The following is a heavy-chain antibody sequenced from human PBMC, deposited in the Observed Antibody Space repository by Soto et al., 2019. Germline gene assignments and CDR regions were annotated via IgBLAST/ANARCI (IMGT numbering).Heavy chain of an antibody. CDR3: QQNSAVTTFGFDY. CDR2: IYWDDDK. J-gene: IGHJ4*01. CDR1: GFSLSTSGVG. D-gene: IGHD3-10*02. V-gene: IGHV2-5*02. Sequence: SGPTLVNPTQTLTLTCTFSGFSLSTSGVGVGWIRQPPGKALEWLAIIYWDDDKRYSPSLKSRVTITKETSKNQVVLTVTNMEPVDKATYYRQQNSAVTTFGFDYWGHGTLVTVSS.